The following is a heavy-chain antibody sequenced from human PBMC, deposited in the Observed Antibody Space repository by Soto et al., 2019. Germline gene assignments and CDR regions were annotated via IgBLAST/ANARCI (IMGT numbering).Heavy chain of an antibody. V-gene: IGHV3-23*01. D-gene: IGHD2-15*01. Sequence: PGRSRRRSCSAAGCTFSSYGIGGGRQGPGKGLEWVAGVSIGGSTHYADSVRGRFTIYRDNSKNTLSLQMNSLTAEDTAVYFCAKRRGAGGHFDYWGQGALVTVSS. CDR2: VSIGGST. CDR1: GCTFSSYG. CDR3: AKRRGAGGHFDY. J-gene: IGHJ4*02.